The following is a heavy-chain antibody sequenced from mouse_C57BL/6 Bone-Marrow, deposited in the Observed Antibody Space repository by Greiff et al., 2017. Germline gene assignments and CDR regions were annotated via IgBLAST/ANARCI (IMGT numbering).Heavy chain of an antibody. J-gene: IGHJ3*01. V-gene: IGHV1-26*01. CDR3: ASRGYYGNYEDAY. D-gene: IGHD2-1*01. CDR2: INPNNGGT. CDR1: GYTFTDYY. Sequence: EVKLQQSGPELVKPGASVKISCKASGYTFTDYYMNWVKQSHGKSLAWIGDINPNNGGTSYNQKFKGKATLTVDTSSSTAYMELRSLTSEDSAVYYCASRGYYGNYEDAYWGQGTLVTVSA.